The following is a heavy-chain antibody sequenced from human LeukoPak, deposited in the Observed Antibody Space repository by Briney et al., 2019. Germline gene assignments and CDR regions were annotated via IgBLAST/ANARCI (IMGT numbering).Heavy chain of an antibody. CDR1: GFTFSSYA. CDR2: ISGSGGST. Sequence: GGSLRLSCAASGFTFSSYAMSWVRRAPGKGLEWVSAISGSGGSTYYADSVKGRFTISRDNSKNTLYLQMNSLRAEDTAVYYCAKMGDRYCSSTSCYWGVMVRGVIEDYWGQGTLVTVSS. CDR3: AKMGDRYCSSTSCYWGVMVRGVIEDY. J-gene: IGHJ4*02. V-gene: IGHV3-23*01. D-gene: IGHD2-2*01.